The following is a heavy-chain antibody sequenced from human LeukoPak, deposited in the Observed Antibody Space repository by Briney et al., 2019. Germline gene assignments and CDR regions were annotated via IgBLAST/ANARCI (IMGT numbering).Heavy chain of an antibody. CDR3: ARVRMGATVSDFYYYYMDV. CDR1: GFTFSSYS. J-gene: IGHJ6*03. CDR2: IISNGGST. Sequence: GGSLRLSCAASGFTFSSYSMHWVRQAPGKGLESVSAIISNGGSTYYANSVKGRFIISRDNSKNTLYLQMGSLRVEDMAVYYCARVRMGATVSDFYYYYMDVWGKGTTVTVSS. D-gene: IGHD1-26*01. V-gene: IGHV3-64*01.